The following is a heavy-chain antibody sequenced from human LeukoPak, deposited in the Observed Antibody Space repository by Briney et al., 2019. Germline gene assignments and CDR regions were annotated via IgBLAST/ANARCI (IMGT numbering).Heavy chain of an antibody. CDR1: GFTFSSNW. Sequence: PGGSLRLSCVVSGFTFSSNWMSWVRQAPGKGLEWVANIKPDGSEEYYVDSVRGRFTISRDNAKNSLYLQMSSLRVEDTAIYYCAKDGRSYPYWGQGTLVTVSS. CDR2: IKPDGSEE. CDR3: AKDGRSYPY. V-gene: IGHV3-7*01. D-gene: IGHD1-26*01. J-gene: IGHJ4*02.